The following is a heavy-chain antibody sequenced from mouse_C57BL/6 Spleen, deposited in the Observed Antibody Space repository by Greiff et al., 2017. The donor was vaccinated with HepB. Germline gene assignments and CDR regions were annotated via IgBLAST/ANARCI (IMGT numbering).Heavy chain of an antibody. CDR3: TPNYYGSSYFDY. CDR1: GYAFSSSW. CDR2: IYPGDGDT. V-gene: IGHV1-82*01. Sequence: QVQLQQSGPELVKPGASVKISCKASGYAFSSSWMNWVKQRPGKGLEWIGRIYPGDGDTNYNGKFKGKATLTADKSSNTAYLQLSSLTSEDTAVYYCTPNYYGSSYFDYWGQGTTLTVSS. D-gene: IGHD1-1*01. J-gene: IGHJ2*01.